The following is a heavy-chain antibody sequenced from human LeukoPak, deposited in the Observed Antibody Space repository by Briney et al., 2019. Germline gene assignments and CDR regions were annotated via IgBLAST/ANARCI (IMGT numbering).Heavy chain of an antibody. CDR1: GDSISSGDYY. CDR3: ASPGRGKRGSLDAFDI. CDR2: IYYSGST. J-gene: IGHJ3*02. V-gene: IGHV4-30-4*01. Sequence: PSQTLSLTCTVSGDSISSGDYYWSWIRQPPGKGLEWIGYIYYSGSTDYNPSLKSRVTISVDTSKNQFSLKLSSVTAADTAVYYCASPGRGKRGSLDAFDIWGQGTMVTVSS. D-gene: IGHD1-26*01.